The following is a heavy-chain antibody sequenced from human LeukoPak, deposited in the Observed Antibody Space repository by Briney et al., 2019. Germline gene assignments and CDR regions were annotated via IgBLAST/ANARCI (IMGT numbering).Heavy chain of an antibody. CDR1: GGSISSYY. D-gene: IGHD3-22*01. CDR2: INHSGST. CDR3: ARGPYYYDSSGYYFSRKTFDY. Sequence: SETLSLTCTVSGGSISSYYWSWIRQPPGKGLEWIGEINHSGSTNYNPSLKSRVTISVDTSKNQFSLRLSSVTAADTAVYYCARGPYYYDSSGYYFSRKTFDYWGQGTLVTVSS. J-gene: IGHJ4*02. V-gene: IGHV4-34*01.